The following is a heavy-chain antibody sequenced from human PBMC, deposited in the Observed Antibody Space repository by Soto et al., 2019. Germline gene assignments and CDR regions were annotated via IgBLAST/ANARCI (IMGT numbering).Heavy chain of an antibody. V-gene: IGHV3-23*01. Sequence: EVQLLESGGGLVQPGGSLRLSCEASGFTFKKYAMTWVRQAPGKGLEWVADINESGKKTNYAESVKGRFSISRDNSRNTLSLLMNSLRADDTAIYYCAKDRATSLGVVWKYGLDVWGQGTTVSVSS. CDR1: GFTFKKYA. CDR3: AKDRATSLGVVWKYGLDV. J-gene: IGHJ6*02. CDR2: INESGKKT. D-gene: IGHD3-3*01.